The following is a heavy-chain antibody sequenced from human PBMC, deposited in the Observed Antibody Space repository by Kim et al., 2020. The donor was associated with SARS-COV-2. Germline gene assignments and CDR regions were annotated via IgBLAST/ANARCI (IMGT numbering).Heavy chain of an antibody. CDR3: AKESHIVVVPAARSGYYGMDV. Sequence: GGSLRLSCAASGFTFSSYGMHWVRQAPGKGLEWVAVISYDGSNKYYADSVKGRFTISRDNSKNTLYLQMNSRRAEDTAVYYCAKESHIVVVPAARSGYYGMDVWGQGTTVTVSS. CDR2: ISYDGSNK. J-gene: IGHJ6*02. V-gene: IGHV3-30*18. D-gene: IGHD2-2*01. CDR1: GFTFSSYG.